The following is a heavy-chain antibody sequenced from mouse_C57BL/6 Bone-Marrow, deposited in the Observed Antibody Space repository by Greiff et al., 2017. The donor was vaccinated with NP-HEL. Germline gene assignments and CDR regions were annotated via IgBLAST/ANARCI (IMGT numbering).Heavy chain of an antibody. V-gene: IGHV1-82*01. Sequence: QVQLQQSGPELVKPGASVKISCKASGYAFSSSWMNWVKQRPGKGLEWIGRIYPGDGDTNYNGKFKGKATLTADKSSSTPYMQLSSLTSEDSAVYFCARWNCGSSPWYFDVWGTGTTVTVSS. CDR2: IYPGDGDT. J-gene: IGHJ1*03. D-gene: IGHD1-1*01. CDR3: ARWNCGSSPWYFDV. CDR1: GYAFSSSW.